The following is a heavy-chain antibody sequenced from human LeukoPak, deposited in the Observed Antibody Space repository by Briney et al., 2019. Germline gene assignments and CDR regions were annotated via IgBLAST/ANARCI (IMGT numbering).Heavy chain of an antibody. CDR1: GFTFSSYG. CDR3: AKAVSPFTTVVKGFDY. CDR2: TSYDGSYK. V-gene: IGHV3-30*18. J-gene: IGHJ4*02. D-gene: IGHD4-23*01. Sequence: TGGSLRLSCAASGFTFSSYGMHWVRQAPGKGLEWVAVTSYDGSYKYYADSVKGRFTISRDNSKNTLYLQMNSLRVEDTAVYYCAKAVSPFTTVVKGFDYWGQGTLVTVSS.